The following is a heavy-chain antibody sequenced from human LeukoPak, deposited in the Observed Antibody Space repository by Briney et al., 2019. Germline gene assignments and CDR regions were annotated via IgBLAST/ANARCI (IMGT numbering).Heavy chain of an antibody. J-gene: IGHJ6*04. Sequence: GGSLRLSCVASGFIFRSYWMSWVRQAPGKGLEWVANIKQDGSEKYYVDSVKGRFTISRDNAKNSLYLQMNSLRAEDTAVYYCAELGITMIGGVWGKGTTVTISS. CDR2: IKQDGSEK. CDR1: GFIFRSYW. V-gene: IGHV3-7*01. CDR3: AELGITMIGGV. D-gene: IGHD3-10*02.